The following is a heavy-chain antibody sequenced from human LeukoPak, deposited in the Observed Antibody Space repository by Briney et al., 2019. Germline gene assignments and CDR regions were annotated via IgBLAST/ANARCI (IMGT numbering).Heavy chain of an antibody. CDR2: TIPIFGTA. J-gene: IGHJ5*02. CDR3: ARGRRDGYNWLYNWFDP. Sequence: GASVKVSCKASGGTFSSYAISWVRQAPGQWLEWMGGTIPIFGTANYAQKFQGRVTITADESTSTAYMELSSLRSEDTAVYYCARGRRDGYNWLYNWFDPWGQGTLVTVSS. V-gene: IGHV1-69*13. CDR1: GGTFSSYA. D-gene: IGHD5-24*01.